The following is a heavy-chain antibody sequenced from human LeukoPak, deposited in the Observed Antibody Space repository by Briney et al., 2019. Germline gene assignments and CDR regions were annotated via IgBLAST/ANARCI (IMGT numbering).Heavy chain of an antibody. CDR2: INHSGST. J-gene: IGHJ4*02. Sequence: SETLSLTCAVYGGSFSGYYWSWIRQPPGKGLEWIGEINHSGSTNYNPSLKSRVTISIDTSKNQFSLKLSSVTAADTAVYYCASIWFGEPRYYFDYWGQGTLVTVSS. CDR3: ASIWFGEPRYYFDY. CDR1: GGSFSGYY. D-gene: IGHD3-10*01. V-gene: IGHV4-34*01.